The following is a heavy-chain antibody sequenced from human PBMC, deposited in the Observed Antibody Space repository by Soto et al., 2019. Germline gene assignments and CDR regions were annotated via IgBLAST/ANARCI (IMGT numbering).Heavy chain of an antibody. CDR3: AKDKDIVVVVDGIGAFDI. V-gene: IGHV3-23*01. J-gene: IGHJ3*02. CDR1: GFTFSSYA. D-gene: IGHD2-15*01. CDR2: ISGSGGST. Sequence: GGSLRLSCAASGFTFSSYAMSWVRQAPGKGLEWVSAISGSGGSTYYADSVKGRFTISRDNSKNTLYLQMNSLRAEDTAVYYCAKDKDIVVVVDGIGAFDIWGQGTMVTVSS.